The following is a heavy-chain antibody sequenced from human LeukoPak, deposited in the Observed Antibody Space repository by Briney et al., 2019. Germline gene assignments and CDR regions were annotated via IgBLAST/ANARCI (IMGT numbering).Heavy chain of an antibody. CDR3: ATGGAAAGLNGFDP. CDR1: GYTLTELS. J-gene: IGHJ5*02. Sequence: GASVKVSCKVSGYTLTELSMHWVRQAPGKGLEWMGGFDPEDGETIYAQKFQGRVTMTEDTSTDTAYMELSSLRSEDTAVYYCATGGAAAGLNGFDPWGQGTLVTVSS. CDR2: FDPEDGET. V-gene: IGHV1-24*01. D-gene: IGHD6-13*01.